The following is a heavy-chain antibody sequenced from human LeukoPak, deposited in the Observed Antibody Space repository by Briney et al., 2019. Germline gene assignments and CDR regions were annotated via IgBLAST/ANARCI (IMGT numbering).Heavy chain of an antibody. D-gene: IGHD1-26*01. CDR2: ISHSGST. J-gene: IGHJ6*02. Sequence: PSETLSLTCAVYGGSFSGYYWSWIRQPPGKGLEWIGEISHSGSTNYNPSLKSRVTISVDTSKNQFSLKLSSVTAADTAVYYCASQVVVGATPYYYYGMDVWGQGTTVTVSS. CDR1: GGSFSGYY. V-gene: IGHV4-34*01. CDR3: ASQVVVGATPYYYYGMDV.